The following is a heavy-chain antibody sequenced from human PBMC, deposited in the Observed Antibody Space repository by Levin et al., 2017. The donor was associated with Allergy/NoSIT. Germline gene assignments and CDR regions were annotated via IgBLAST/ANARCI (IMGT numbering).Heavy chain of an antibody. J-gene: IGHJ4*02. CDR1: GFTFSTYG. D-gene: IGHD2-2*01. CDR2: ISYDGTNK. CDR3: ARDPGEYQLHHTFYLDY. V-gene: IGHV3-30*03. Sequence: GESLKISCAPSGFTFSTYGMHWVRQAPGKGLEWVAVISYDGTNKYFADSVKGRFTISRDNSKNTLYLQLNSLRVEDTAVYFCARDPGEYQLHHTFYLDYWGQGTLVTVSS.